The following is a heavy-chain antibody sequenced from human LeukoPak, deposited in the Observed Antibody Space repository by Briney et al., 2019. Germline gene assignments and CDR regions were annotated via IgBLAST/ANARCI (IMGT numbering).Heavy chain of an antibody. CDR2: ISHDGGNK. D-gene: IGHD3-10*01. CDR3: ARDKSYFGSGNYHYFDS. J-gene: IGHJ4*02. V-gene: IGHV3-30*03. Sequence: PGGSLRLSCAVSGFTFSTYDLHWVRQPPGKGLEWVAFISHDGGNKKYGDFVKGRYKISRDNYKNTVHLQMNSLRPEDTALYYCARDKSYFGSGNYHYFDSWGQGALVIVSS. CDR1: GFTFSTYD.